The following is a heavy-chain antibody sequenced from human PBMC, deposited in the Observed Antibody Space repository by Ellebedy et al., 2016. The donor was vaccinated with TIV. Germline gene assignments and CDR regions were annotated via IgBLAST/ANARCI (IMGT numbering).Heavy chain of an antibody. V-gene: IGHV1-2*04. Sequence: AASVKVSCKASGYTFTGYYMHWVRQAPGQGLEWMGWINPNSGGTNYAQKFQGWVTMTRDTSISTADMELSRLRSDDTAVYYCARDRAVRDYYDSSGYHARGFDYWGQGTLVTVSS. D-gene: IGHD3-22*01. CDR1: GYTFTGYY. CDR3: ARDRAVRDYYDSSGYHARGFDY. CDR2: INPNSGGT. J-gene: IGHJ4*02.